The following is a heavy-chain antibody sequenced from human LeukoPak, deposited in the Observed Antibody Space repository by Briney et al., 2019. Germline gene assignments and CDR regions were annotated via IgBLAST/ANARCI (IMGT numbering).Heavy chain of an antibody. CDR2: INPNSGGT. J-gene: IGHJ5*02. CDR1: GYTFTGYY. CDR3: AREQEKGGYCTNGVCYTSNWFDP. D-gene: IGHD2-8*01. Sequence: GASVKVSCKASGYTFTGYYMHWVRHAPGQGLEWMGWINPNSGGTNYAQKFQGRVTMTRDTSISTAYMELSRLRSDDTAVYYCAREQEKGGYCTNGVCYTSNWFDPWGQGTLVTVSS. V-gene: IGHV1-2*02.